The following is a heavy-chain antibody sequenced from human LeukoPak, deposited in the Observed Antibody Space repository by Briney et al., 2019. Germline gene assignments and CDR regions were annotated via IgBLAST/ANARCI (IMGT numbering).Heavy chain of an antibody. Sequence: ASVKVSCKVSGYTLTELSMHWVRQAPGKGLEWMGGFDPEDGETNYAQKFQGRVTITTDESTSTAYMELSSLRSEDTAVYYCARERLSRVAMVSFDYWGQGTLVTVSS. J-gene: IGHJ4*02. CDR2: FDPEDGET. CDR3: ARERLSRVAMVSFDY. V-gene: IGHV1-24*01. CDR1: GYTLTELS. D-gene: IGHD5-18*01.